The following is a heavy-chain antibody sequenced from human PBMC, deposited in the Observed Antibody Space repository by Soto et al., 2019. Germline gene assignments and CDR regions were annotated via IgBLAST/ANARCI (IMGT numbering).Heavy chain of an antibody. CDR1: GFTFSNYG. CDR2: ISYDGNVA. V-gene: IGHV3-30*18. CDR3: AKEGPIPIWYFDY. J-gene: IGHJ4*02. Sequence: QVQLVESEGGVVQPGRSLRLSCTASGFTFSNYGMHWVRQAPGKGLEWVTVISYDGNVAYYADSVKGRFTSSRDNSKNPLYLQMDSLRTDDTAVYYCAKEGPIPIWYFDYGGQGTLFTVSS.